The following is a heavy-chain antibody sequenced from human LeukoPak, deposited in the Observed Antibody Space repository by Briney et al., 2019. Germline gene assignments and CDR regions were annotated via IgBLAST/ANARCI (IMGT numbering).Heavy chain of an antibody. CDR3: ARSRGGFGDYGSWFDP. CDR1: GGSLSSYF. Sequence: SETLSLTCTVSGGSLSSYFWSWIRQPPGKGLEWIGYIHNSATTNFNPSLKSRVTISLDTAKNQFSLKLTSVTAADTAVYFCARSRGGFGDYGSWFDPWGQGTLVTVSS. D-gene: IGHD4-17*01. J-gene: IGHJ5*02. V-gene: IGHV4-59*12. CDR2: IHNSATT.